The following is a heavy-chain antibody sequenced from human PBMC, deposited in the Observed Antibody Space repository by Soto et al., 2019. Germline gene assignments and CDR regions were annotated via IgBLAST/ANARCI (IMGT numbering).Heavy chain of an antibody. D-gene: IGHD2-8*02. Sequence: QVQLQQWGAVLLKPSETLSLTCAGYGGSFSGYYWTWIRQPPGTGLEWIGEINHSGSTNYNPPLKSRVTISVDPSKNQFSLKLTSVTAADTAVYYCARDKITGLLDYWGQGTLVTVSS. J-gene: IGHJ4*02. CDR3: ARDKITGLLDY. CDR1: GGSFSGYY. V-gene: IGHV4-34*01. CDR2: INHSGST.